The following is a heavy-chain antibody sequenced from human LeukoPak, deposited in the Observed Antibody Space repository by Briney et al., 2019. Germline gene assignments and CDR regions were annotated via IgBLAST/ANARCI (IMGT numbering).Heavy chain of an antibody. CDR1: GFTFSIYS. CDR3: ARTSSVTPTPSFDS. J-gene: IGHJ4*02. Sequence: GGSLRLSCAASGFTFSIYSMNWVRQAPGKGLEWVSSISGTITYIHYADSVKGRFTISRDNAKNSLYLQMNSLRAEDTAVYYCARTSSVTPTPSFDSWGLGTLVTVSS. V-gene: IGHV3-21*01. D-gene: IGHD4-17*01. CDR2: ISGTITYI.